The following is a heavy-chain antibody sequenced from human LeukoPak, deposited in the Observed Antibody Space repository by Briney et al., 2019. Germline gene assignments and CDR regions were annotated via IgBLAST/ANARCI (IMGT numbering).Heavy chain of an antibody. CDR1: GSSISCYY. CDR3: ASQGIAVANDAFDI. V-gene: IGHV4-59*01. Sequence: SETLSLTCTVCGSSISCYYWSWLRQPPGKGLEWIRYIYYSGSTNYNPSLKSPVTISVDTSKNQFSLKLSSVTAADTAVYYCASQGIAVANDAFDIWGQGTMVTVSS. J-gene: IGHJ3*02. CDR2: IYYSGST. D-gene: IGHD6-19*01.